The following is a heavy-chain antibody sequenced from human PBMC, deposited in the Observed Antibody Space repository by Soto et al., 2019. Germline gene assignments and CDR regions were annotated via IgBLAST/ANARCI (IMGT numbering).Heavy chain of an antibody. CDR3: ATPGPY. CDR1: GFTFSSYG. CDR2: IWFDGSNK. V-gene: IGHV3-33*01. Sequence: QVQLVESGGGVVQPGRSLRLSCAASGFTFSSYGMHWVRQVPGKGLEWVAVIWFDGSNKFYADSVKGRFTISRDNSKITVSLQMNSLRDEDSAAYYCATPGPYWGQRTLVTVSS. J-gene: IGHJ4*02.